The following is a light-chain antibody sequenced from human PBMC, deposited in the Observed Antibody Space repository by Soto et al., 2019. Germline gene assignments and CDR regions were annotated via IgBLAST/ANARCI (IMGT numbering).Light chain of an antibody. CDR3: QQSYSVPLT. Sequence: DLQMTQSPSSLSASVGDRVTITCRASQTINNYLNWYQQKPGKAPKLLIYAASSLQSGVPARFSGSIAGTDFTLIISSRQPEDFAIYYCQQSYSVPLTVGGGTKVEIK. V-gene: IGKV1-39*01. CDR1: QTINNY. J-gene: IGKJ4*01. CDR2: AAS.